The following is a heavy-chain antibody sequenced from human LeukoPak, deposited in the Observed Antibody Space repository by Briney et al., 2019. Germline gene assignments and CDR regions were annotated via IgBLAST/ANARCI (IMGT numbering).Heavy chain of an antibody. Sequence: GGSLRLSCAASGFTFSSYGMHWVRQAPGKGLEWVAVISYDGSNKYYADSVKGRFTISRDNSKNTLYLQMGSLRAEDMAVYYCARFHLGYPPRGSGSYLSHAFDIWGQGTMVTVSS. D-gene: IGHD1-26*01. V-gene: IGHV3-30*03. CDR2: ISYDGSNK. J-gene: IGHJ3*02. CDR1: GFTFSSYG. CDR3: ARFHLGYPPRGSGSYLSHAFDI.